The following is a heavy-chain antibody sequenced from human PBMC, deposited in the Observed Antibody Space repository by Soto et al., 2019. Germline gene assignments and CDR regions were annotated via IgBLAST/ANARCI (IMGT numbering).Heavy chain of an antibody. Sequence: EVQLVESGGGLIQPGGSLRLSCAASGFTVSSNYMTWVRQAPGKGLEWVSVIYSDGSTSYADSVKGRFTISRDNSRNTVYLKMNSLRAEATAVYYCESDLGGSRDLWGRGTLLTVSS. CDR3: ESDLGGSRDL. V-gene: IGHV3-53*01. D-gene: IGHD1-26*01. CDR2: IYSDGST. J-gene: IGHJ2*01. CDR1: GFTVSSNY.